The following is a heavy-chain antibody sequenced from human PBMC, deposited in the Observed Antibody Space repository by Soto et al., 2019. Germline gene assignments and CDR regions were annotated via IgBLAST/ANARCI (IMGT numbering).Heavy chain of an antibody. CDR2: IYYSGST. CDR3: ARGLTTEAWYYYGMDV. CDR1: GGSISSYY. D-gene: IGHD4-17*01. J-gene: IGHJ6*02. V-gene: IGHV4-59*01. Sequence: QVQLQESGPGLVKPSETLSLTCTVSGGSISSYYWSWIRQPPGKGLEWTGYIYYSGSTNYNPSLMSRVTISVVTSKNQFTLKLSSVSAADTAVYYCARGLTTEAWYYYGMDVWGQWTTVTVSS.